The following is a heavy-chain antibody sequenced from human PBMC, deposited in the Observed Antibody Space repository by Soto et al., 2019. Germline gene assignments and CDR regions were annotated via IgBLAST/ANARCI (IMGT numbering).Heavy chain of an antibody. CDR1: GCTFSNHG. V-gene: IGHV1-69*01. Sequence: QLQLVQSGTEVRKPGSSVNVSCQASGCTFSNHGITWVRQAHGQGCEWLGEIFPVFASVNYAQSFQGRVTITASESTSPALLDLTRLTHGYTAMYYCARKRGMGASGAIAFDNWGQGTLVIVSS. CDR2: IFPVFASV. J-gene: IGHJ4*02. D-gene: IGHD6-13*01. CDR3: ARKRGMGASGAIAFDN.